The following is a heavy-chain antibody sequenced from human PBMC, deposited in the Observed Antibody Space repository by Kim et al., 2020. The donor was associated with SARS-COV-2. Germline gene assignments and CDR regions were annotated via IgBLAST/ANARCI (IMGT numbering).Heavy chain of an antibody. CDR1: GFTFSDSA. CDR3: TRVPPYSNSWWDAFD. Sequence: GGSLRLSCAASGFTFSDSAMYWVRQASGKGQEWVGRIRSKANSYATSYDVSVKGRFIISRDDSKNTAYLQMNSLKTEDTAIYYCTRVPPYSNSWWDAFD. V-gene: IGHV3-73*01. J-gene: IGHJ3*02. D-gene: IGHD6-13*01. CDR2: IRSKANSYAT.